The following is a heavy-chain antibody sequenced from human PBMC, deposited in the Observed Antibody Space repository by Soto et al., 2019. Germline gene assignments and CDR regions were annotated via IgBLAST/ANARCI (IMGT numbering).Heavy chain of an antibody. CDR1: GFTFTSSA. CDR2: IVVGSGNT. Sequence: SVKVSCKASGFTFTSSAVQWVRQARGQRLEWIGWIVVGSGNTNYAQKFQERVTITRDMSTSTAYMELSSLRSEDTAVYYCAAGPDSSRGIMAHDYWGQGTLVTAPQ. D-gene: IGHD3-16*01. J-gene: IGHJ4*02. V-gene: IGHV1-58*01. CDR3: AAGPDSSRGIMAHDY.